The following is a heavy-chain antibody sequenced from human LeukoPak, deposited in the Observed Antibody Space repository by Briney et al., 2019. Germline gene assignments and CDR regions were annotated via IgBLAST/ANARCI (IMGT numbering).Heavy chain of an antibody. J-gene: IGHJ6*03. D-gene: IGHD3-16*01. CDR2: INPNSGGA. CDR3: AREGGDYYYYYMDV. V-gene: IGHV1-2*06. CDR1: GYTFTGYY. Sequence: ASVKVSCKASGYTFTGYYMHWVRQAPGQGLEWMGRINPNSGGANYAQKFQGRVTMTRDTSISTAYMELSRLRSDDTAVYYCAREGGDYYYYYMDVWGKGTTVTVSS.